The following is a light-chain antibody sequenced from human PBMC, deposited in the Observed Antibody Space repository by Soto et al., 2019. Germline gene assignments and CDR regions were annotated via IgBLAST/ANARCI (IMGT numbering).Light chain of an antibody. CDR3: QQRRDSIT. J-gene: IGKJ5*01. Sequence: EIVLTQSPATPSLSPGERATLSCRASQSVSSYLGWYQQKPGQAPRLFIYDASNRATGIPARFSGSGSGTDFTLTISSLEPEDFAVYYCQQRRDSITFGQGTRLEIK. CDR1: QSVSSY. CDR2: DAS. V-gene: IGKV3-11*01.